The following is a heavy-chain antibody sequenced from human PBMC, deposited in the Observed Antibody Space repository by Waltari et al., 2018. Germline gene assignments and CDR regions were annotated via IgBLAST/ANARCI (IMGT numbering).Heavy chain of an antibody. Sequence: QVQLVQSGAEVKKPGSAVNVSCKASGGTFSSSANRRVRQAPGPGLEWMGGIIPILGIANYAQKFQGRVTITADESTSTAYMELSSLRSEDTAVYYCARDEVGSSWYGELGAFDIWGQGTMVTVSS. J-gene: IGHJ3*02. CDR2: IIPILGIA. V-gene: IGHV1-69*04. CDR1: GGTFSSSA. D-gene: IGHD6-13*01. CDR3: ARDEVGSSWYGELGAFDI.